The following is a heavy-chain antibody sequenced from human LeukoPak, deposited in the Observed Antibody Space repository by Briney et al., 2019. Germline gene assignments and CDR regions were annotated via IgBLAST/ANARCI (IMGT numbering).Heavy chain of an antibody. V-gene: IGHV1-8*03. CDR1: GYTFTSYD. J-gene: IGHJ5*02. CDR3: ARVAGSTNWFDP. D-gene: IGHD2-2*01. CDR2: MNPNSGNT. Sequence: ASVKVSCKASGYTFTSYDINWVRQATGQGLEWMGWMNPNSGNTGYAQKFQGRVTITRNAPISTAYMELSSLRSEDTAVYYCARVAGSTNWFDPWGQGTLVTVSS.